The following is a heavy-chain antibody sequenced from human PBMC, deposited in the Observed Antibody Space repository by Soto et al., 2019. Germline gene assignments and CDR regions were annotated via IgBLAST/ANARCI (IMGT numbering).Heavy chain of an antibody. CDR2: ISGSGGST. CDR3: AKSPYDKSYYYYGMDV. D-gene: IGHD3-9*01. V-gene: IGHV3-23*01. Sequence: EVQLLESGGGLVQPGGSLRLSCAASGFTFSSYAMSWVRQAPGKGLEWVSAISGSGGSTYYADSVKGRFTISKDNSRNTLYLQMNSLRAKDTAVYYCAKSPYDKSYYYYGMDVWGRGTTVTVS. J-gene: IGHJ6*02. CDR1: GFTFSSYA.